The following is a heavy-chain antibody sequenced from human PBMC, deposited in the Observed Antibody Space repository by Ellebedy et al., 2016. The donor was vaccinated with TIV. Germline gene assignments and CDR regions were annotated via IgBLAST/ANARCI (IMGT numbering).Heavy chain of an antibody. CDR3: ATLPTVLMVYAEPINDAFDI. CDR2: IYYSGST. J-gene: IGHJ3*02. D-gene: IGHD2-8*01. CDR1: GGAISSSSYY. V-gene: IGHV4-39*01. Sequence: MPGGSLRLSCTVSGGAISSSSYYRGWIRQPPGKGLEWIGSIYYSGSTYYNPSLKRRVTISVDTSKNQFSLKLSSVTAADTAVYYCATLPTVLMVYAEPINDAFDIWGQGTMVTVSS.